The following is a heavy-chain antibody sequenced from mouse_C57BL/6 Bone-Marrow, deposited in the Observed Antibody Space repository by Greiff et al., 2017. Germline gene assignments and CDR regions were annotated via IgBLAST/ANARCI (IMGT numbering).Heavy chain of an antibody. V-gene: IGHV1-47*01. J-gene: IGHJ2*01. CDR1: GYTFTTYP. D-gene: IGHD2-4*01. CDR2: FHPYNDDT. Sequence: VHLVESGAELVKPGASVKMSCKASGYTFTTYPIEWMKQTHGKSLEWIGNFHPYNDDTKYNEKFKGKATLTVEKSSSTAYLELSRLTSDDSAVYYCAIYDYEEGYFDYWGQGTTLTVSS. CDR3: AIYDYEEGYFDY.